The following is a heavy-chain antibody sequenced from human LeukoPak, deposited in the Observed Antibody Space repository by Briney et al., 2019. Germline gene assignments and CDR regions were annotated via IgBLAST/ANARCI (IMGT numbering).Heavy chain of an antibody. J-gene: IGHJ4*02. CDR1: GFTFSTYS. CDR3: TRDSPNEVMLWWSIDY. D-gene: IGHD2-21*01. V-gene: IGHV3-21*01. Sequence: GGSLRLSCAASGFTFSTYSMNWVRQAPGKGLEWVSSISSSSSYKYYADSVKGRFAISRDNAKNSLYLQMNSLKPEDTAVYYCTRDSPNEVMLWWSIDYWGQGTLVTVSS. CDR2: ISSSSSYK.